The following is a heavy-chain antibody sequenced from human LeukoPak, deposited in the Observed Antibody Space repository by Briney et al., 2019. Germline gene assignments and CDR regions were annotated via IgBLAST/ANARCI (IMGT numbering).Heavy chain of an antibody. D-gene: IGHD3-10*01. CDR2: ISSSSSYI. CDR1: GFTFSSYS. CDR3: ARDKLAVLLWFGEHSHGMDV. Sequence: GGSLRLSCAASGFTFSSYSMNWVRQAPGKGLEWVSSISSSSSYIYYADSVKGRFTISRDNAKNSLYLQMNSLRAEGTAVYYCARDKLAVLLWFGEHSHGMDVWGKGTTVTVSS. J-gene: IGHJ6*04. V-gene: IGHV3-21*01.